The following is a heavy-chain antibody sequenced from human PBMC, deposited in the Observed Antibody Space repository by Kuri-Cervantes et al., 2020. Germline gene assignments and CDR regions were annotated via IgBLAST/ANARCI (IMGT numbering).Heavy chain of an antibody. CDR1: GFTFSSYG. CDR2: VKRMSDGATP. Sequence: GGSLRLSCAASGFTFSSYGMHWVRQAPGKGLEWVAVVKRMSDGATPYYAAPVRGRFIISRDDSENTVYLQMNGLKTEDTGVYYCAAGLGMTNTDYWGQGTLVTVSS. V-gene: IGHV3-15*01. D-gene: IGHD3/OR15-3a*01. CDR3: AAGLGMTNTDY. J-gene: IGHJ4*02.